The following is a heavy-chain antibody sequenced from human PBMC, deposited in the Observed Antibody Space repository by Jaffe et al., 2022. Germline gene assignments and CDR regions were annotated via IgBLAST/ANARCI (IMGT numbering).Heavy chain of an antibody. J-gene: IGHJ6*03. CDR3: ARDVKVPAAMDYYYYMDV. V-gene: IGHV4-61*01. D-gene: IGHD2-2*01. CDR2: IYYSGST. CDR1: GGSVSSGSYY. Sequence: QVQLQESGPGLVKPSETLSLTCTVSGGSVSSGSYYWSWIRQPPGKGLEWIGYIYYSGSTNYNPSLKSRVTISVDTSKNQFSLKLSSVTAADTAVYYCARDVKVPAAMDYYYYMDVWGKGTTVTVSS.